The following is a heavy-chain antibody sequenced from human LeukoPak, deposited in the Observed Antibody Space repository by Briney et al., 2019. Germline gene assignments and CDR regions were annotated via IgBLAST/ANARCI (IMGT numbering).Heavy chain of an antibody. V-gene: IGHV4-4*07. J-gene: IGHJ5*02. CDR1: GGSISSYY. Sequence: SETLSLTCTVSGGSISSYYWSWIQQPAGKGLEWIGRIYTSGSTNYNPSLKSRVTMSVDTSKNQFSLKLSSVTAADTAVYYCARERYSSGWYVWFDPWGQGTLVTVSS. CDR2: IYTSGST. D-gene: IGHD6-19*01. CDR3: ARERYSSGWYVWFDP.